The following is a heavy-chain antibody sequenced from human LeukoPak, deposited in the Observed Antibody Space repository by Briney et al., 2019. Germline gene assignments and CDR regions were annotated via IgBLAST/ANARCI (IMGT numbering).Heavy chain of an antibody. CDR1: GGSISGYY. J-gene: IGHJ4*02. CDR2: INHSGST. V-gene: IGHV4-34*01. Sequence: SETLSLTCTVSGGSISGYYWSWIRQPPGKGLEWIGEINHSGSTNYNPSLKSRVTISVDTSKNQFSLKLSSVTAADTAVYYCASKRGYSYGSDYWGQGTLVTVSS. CDR3: ASKRGYSYGSDY. D-gene: IGHD5-18*01.